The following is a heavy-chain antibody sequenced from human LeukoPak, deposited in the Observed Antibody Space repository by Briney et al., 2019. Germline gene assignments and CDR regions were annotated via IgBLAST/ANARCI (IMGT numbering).Heavy chain of an antibody. Sequence: XXSXXCIVSGGSISSSIXXWAWVRQPPXKGLEWIGTFFYNRATQYSPSLKSRVTISVETSKNQFSLKLSSVTAADTAVYYCARANTYYYDSSGYSNWFDPWGQGTLVTVSS. J-gene: IGHJ5*02. CDR1: GGSISSSIXX. CDR3: ARANTYYYDSSGYSNWFDP. V-gene: IGHV4-39*07. CDR2: FFYNRAT. D-gene: IGHD3-22*01.